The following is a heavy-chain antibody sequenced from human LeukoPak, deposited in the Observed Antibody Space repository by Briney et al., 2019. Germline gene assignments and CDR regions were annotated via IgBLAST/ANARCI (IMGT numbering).Heavy chain of an antibody. D-gene: IGHD3-22*01. CDR3: ARTYYYDSSGHYLYYFDY. V-gene: IGHV3-53*01. Sequence: GGSLRLSCAASGFTVSSNYMSWVRQAPGKGLEWVSVIYSGGSTYYADSVKGRFTISRDNSKNTQYLQMNSLRAEDTAVYYCARTYYYDSSGHYLYYFDYWGQGTLVTVSS. CDR2: IYSGGST. J-gene: IGHJ4*02. CDR1: GFTVSSNY.